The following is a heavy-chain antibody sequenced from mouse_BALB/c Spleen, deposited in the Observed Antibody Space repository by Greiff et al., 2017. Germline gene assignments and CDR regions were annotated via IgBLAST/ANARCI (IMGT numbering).Heavy chain of an antibody. CDR2: IYPGSGST. J-gene: IGHJ4*01. D-gene: IGHD2-14*01. Sequence: VKLQESGPELVKPGASVKMSCKASGYTFTDYVISWVKQRTGQGLEWIGEIYPGSGSTYYNEKFKGKATLTADKSSNTAYMQLSSLTSEDSAVYFCARGCRYDRGEYAMDYWGQGTSVTVSS. CDR3: ARGCRYDRGEYAMDY. CDR1: GYTFTDYV. V-gene: IGHV1-77*01.